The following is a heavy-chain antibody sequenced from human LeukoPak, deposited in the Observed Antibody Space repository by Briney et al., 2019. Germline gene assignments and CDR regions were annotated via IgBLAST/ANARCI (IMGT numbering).Heavy chain of an antibody. Sequence: SETLSLTCAVYGGPFSGYYWSWIRQPPGKGLEWIGEINHSGSTNYNPSLKSRVTISVDTSKNQFSLKLSSVTAADTAVYYCARGSGRSDWFDPWGQGTLVTVSS. V-gene: IGHV4-34*01. CDR2: INHSGST. D-gene: IGHD2-15*01. J-gene: IGHJ5*02. CDR1: GGPFSGYY. CDR3: ARGSGRSDWFDP.